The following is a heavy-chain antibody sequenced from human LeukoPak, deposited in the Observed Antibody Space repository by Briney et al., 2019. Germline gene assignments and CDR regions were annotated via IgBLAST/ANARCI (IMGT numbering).Heavy chain of an antibody. CDR3: ARVSGSTAANDY. CDR1: GFTFRSYE. V-gene: IGHV3-48*03. Sequence: GGSLTLSCEDSGFTFRSYEMNWVRQAPGKGLEWIAYLSSSGSAFSYADSVKGRFTIARDNAKNSLYLQMNSLRAEDTAVYYCARVSGSTAANDYWGQGTLVTVSS. J-gene: IGHJ4*02. D-gene: IGHD6-13*01. CDR2: LSSSGSAF.